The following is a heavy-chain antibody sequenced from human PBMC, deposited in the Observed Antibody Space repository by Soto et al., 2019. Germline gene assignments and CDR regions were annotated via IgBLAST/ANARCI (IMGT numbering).Heavy chain of an antibody. CDR2: ISFDGSNK. Sequence: QVQLVESGGGVVQPGRSLRLSCAASGFTFSSYGMHWVRQAPGKGLEWVAVISFDGSNKYYADSVKGRFTISRDNSKNTLYLQMTRLRAEDTAVYYCAKDRRPNYCYGMDVWGLGTTVTVSS. CDR3: AKDRRPNYCYGMDV. D-gene: IGHD6-25*01. CDR1: GFTFSSYG. V-gene: IGHV3-30*18. J-gene: IGHJ6*02.